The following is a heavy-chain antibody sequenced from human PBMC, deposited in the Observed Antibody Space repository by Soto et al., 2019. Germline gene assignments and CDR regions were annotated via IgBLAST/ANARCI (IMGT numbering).Heavy chain of an antibody. CDR2: IDPSDSQT. D-gene: IGHD3-22*01. Sequence: GESLKISCKGSGYSFAGYWITWVRQKPGKGLEWMGRIDPSDSQTYYSPSFRGHVTISATKSITTVFMQWSSLRASDTAMYYCARQIYDSDTGPNFQYYFDSWGQGTPVTVSS. V-gene: IGHV5-10-1*01. J-gene: IGHJ4*02. CDR1: GYSFAGYW. CDR3: ARQIYDSDTGPNFQYYFDS.